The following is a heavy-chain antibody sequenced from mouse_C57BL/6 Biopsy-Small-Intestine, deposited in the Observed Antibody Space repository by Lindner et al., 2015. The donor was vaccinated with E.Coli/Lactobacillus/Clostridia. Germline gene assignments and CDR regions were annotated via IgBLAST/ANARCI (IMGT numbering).Heavy chain of an antibody. V-gene: IGHV1-39*01. CDR1: GYSFTDHN. Sequence: QLQESGPELVKPGASVKISCKASGYSFTDHNLNWVKQSNGKSLEWIGVINPDYGTTSYNQKFKDKATLTVDQSSSTTYMQLNSLTSEDSAVYYCAREGYSRFAYWGQGTLVTVSA. J-gene: IGHJ3*01. CDR3: AREGYSRFAY. D-gene: IGHD2-3*01. CDR2: INPDYGTT.